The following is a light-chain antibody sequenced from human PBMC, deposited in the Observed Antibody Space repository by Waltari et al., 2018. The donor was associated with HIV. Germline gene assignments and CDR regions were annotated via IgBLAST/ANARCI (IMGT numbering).Light chain of an antibody. V-gene: IGLV1-51*01. CDR2: END. CDR3: QTWDSGLNAIV. Sequence: QSLLTQPPSVSAAPGQQVTIPCSGNTSNIAKNFVSWYRHAPGAAPKLLIFENDHRAAGIPDRFSASTFGASAALTITALQGDDEADYYCQTWDSGLNAIVFGAGTKLTVL. J-gene: IGLJ2*01. CDR1: TSNIAKNF.